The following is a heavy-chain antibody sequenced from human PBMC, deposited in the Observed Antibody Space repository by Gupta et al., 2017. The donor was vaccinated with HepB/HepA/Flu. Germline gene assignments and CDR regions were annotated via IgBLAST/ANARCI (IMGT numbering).Heavy chain of an antibody. V-gene: IGHV4-39*01. CDR3: ARHIKGRLGFDR. J-gene: IGHJ3*02. Sequence: QLPLLESGPGLVKPSATLSLTFSVSGDSISNSNYFWGWVRQPPGKGLEWIAIKYYEGTSYYNPALQSRVTIYLDTSKNQGSLNFDSVTAADTAVYYCARHIKGRLGFDRWGRGTVVTVSS. D-gene: IGHD1-14*01. CDR2: KYYEGTS. CDR1: GDSISNSNYF.